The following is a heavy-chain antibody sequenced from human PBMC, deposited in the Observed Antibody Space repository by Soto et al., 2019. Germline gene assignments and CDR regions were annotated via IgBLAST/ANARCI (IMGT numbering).Heavy chain of an antibody. V-gene: IGHV4-39*01. CDR1: GGSISSGRFY. Sequence: SETLSLTCSVSGGSISSGRFYWGWIRQPPGRGLEWIGSVPYTGNTYYNPSLKSRVTLSVDTSKSQFSLTLRSVTAADTAVYYCARPFPGQTVVGFDHWGQGILVTVSS. CDR2: VPYTGNT. J-gene: IGHJ4*02. CDR3: ARPFPGQTVVGFDH. D-gene: IGHD2-15*01.